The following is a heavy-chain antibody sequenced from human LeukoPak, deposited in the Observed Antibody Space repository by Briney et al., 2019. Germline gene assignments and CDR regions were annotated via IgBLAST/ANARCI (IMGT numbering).Heavy chain of an antibody. J-gene: IGHJ5*02. CDR3: AKDWLARSRTRTPYWFDP. D-gene: IGHD1-14*01. Sequence: GGSLRLSCASSGFTFSTYGMSWVRQAPGKGLEWVSTISVSGGSTYYADSVKGRFTISRDNSKNTLYLQMNSLRAEDTAVYYCAKDWLARSRTRTPYWFDPWGQGTLVTVSS. CDR1: GFTFSTYG. CDR2: ISVSGGST. V-gene: IGHV3-23*01.